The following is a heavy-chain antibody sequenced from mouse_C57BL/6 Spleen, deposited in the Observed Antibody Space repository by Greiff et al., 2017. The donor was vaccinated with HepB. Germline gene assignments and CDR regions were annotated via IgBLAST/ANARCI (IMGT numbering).Heavy chain of an antibody. CDR2: ISDGGSYT. Sequence: EVKLVESGGGLVKPGGSLKLSCAASGFTFSSYAMSWVRQTPEKRLEWVATISDGGSYTYYPDNVKGRFTISRDNAKNNLYLQMSHLKSEDTAMYYCAREGGLRESWFAYWGQGTLVTVSA. D-gene: IGHD2-12*01. J-gene: IGHJ3*01. CDR1: GFTFSSYA. V-gene: IGHV5-4*01. CDR3: AREGGLRESWFAY.